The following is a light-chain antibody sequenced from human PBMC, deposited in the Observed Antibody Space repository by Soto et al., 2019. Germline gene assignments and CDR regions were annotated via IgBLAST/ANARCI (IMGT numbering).Light chain of an antibody. CDR1: QSISNY. CDR3: QQSYSTPST. CDR2: AAS. Sequence: DIQMTQSPSSLSASVGDRVTITCRASQSISNYLNWYQQKPGKAPKLLTYAASSLQSGVPSRFSGSGSGTDFTLTISSLQPEDFATYYCQQSYSTPSTFGQGTKVEIK. V-gene: IGKV1-39*01. J-gene: IGKJ1*01.